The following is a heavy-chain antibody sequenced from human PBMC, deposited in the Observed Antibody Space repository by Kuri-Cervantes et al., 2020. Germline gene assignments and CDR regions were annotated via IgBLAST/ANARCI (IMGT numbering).Heavy chain of an antibody. J-gene: IGHJ3*02. V-gene: IGHV1-2*02. Sequence: ASVKVSCKASGYTFTGYYMHWVRQALGQGLEWMGWINPNSGDTNYAQKFQGRVTMTRDTSISTAYMELDRLTSDDTAVYYCARTAPVAFDAFEIWGQGTMVTVSS. CDR1: GYTFTGYY. D-gene: IGHD2-21*01. CDR3: ARTAPVAFDAFEI. CDR2: INPNSGDT.